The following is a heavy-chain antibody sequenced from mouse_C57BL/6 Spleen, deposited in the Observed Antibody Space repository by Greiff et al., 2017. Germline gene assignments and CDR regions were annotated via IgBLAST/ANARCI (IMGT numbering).Heavy chain of an antibody. CDR2: ISRGGDYI. CDR3: TRETTVAFDD. D-gene: IGHD1-1*01. Sequence: EVQLMESGEGLVKPGASLKLSCAASGFTFSSYAMSWVRQTPEQRLEWVAYISRGGDYIYYADTVKGRFTISRDNARNTLYLQMSSLKSEDTAMYYCTRETTVAFDDWGQGTTLTVAS. CDR1: GFTFSSYA. V-gene: IGHV5-9-1*02. J-gene: IGHJ2*01.